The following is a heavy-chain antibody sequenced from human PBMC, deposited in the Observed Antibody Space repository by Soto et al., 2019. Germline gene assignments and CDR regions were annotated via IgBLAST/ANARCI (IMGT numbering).Heavy chain of an antibody. CDR2: ISSSSSTI. Sequence: EVQLVESGGGLVQPGGSLRLSCAASGFTFSSYSMNWVRQAPGKGLEWDSYISSSSSTIYYADSVKGRFTISRDNAKNSLYLQMNSLRDEDKAVYYCARDPYYYYDSSGSLNPWGQGTLVTVSS. V-gene: IGHV3-48*02. CDR1: GFTFSSYS. J-gene: IGHJ5*02. D-gene: IGHD3-22*01. CDR3: ARDPYYYYDSSGSLNP.